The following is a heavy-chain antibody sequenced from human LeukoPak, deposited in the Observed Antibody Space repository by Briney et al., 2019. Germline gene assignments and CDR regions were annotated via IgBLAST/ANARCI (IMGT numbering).Heavy chain of an antibody. CDR2: ISSSSSTI. D-gene: IGHD6-6*01. Sequence: GGSLRLSCAASGFTFSSYSINWVRQAPGKGLEWVSYISSSSSTIYYADSVKGRFTISRDNAKNSLYLQMNSLRAEDTAVYYCARDEYSSSPPAYYYYYYMDVWGKGTTVTVSS. CDR1: GFTFSSYS. CDR3: ARDEYSSSPPAYYYYYYMDV. V-gene: IGHV3-48*01. J-gene: IGHJ6*03.